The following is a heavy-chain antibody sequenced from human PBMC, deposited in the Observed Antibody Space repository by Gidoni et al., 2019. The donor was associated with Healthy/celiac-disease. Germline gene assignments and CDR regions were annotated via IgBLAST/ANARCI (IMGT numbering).Heavy chain of an antibody. CDR2: INPSGGST. D-gene: IGHD2-2*01. CDR1: GYTFTSYY. CDR3: ARDPCSSTSCRYYYYMDV. J-gene: IGHJ6*03. Sequence: QVQLVQSGAEVKQPGASVKVSCKASGYTFTSYYMQWVRKAPGQGIEWMGIINPSGGSTSYAQKFQGRVTMTRDTSTSTVYMELSSLRSEDTAVYYCARDPCSSTSCRYYYYMDVWGKGTTVTVSS. V-gene: IGHV1-46*01.